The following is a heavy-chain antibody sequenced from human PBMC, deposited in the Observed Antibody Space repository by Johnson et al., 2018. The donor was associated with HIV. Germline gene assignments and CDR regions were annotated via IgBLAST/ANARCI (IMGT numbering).Heavy chain of an antibody. V-gene: IGHV3-7*05. J-gene: IGHJ3*02. Sequence: VQLVESGGGLVQPGGSLRLSCAASAFTFSSYWMSWVRQAPGKGLEWVANIKQDGSGKYYVDSLKGRITISRDNAKNSLYLQMNSLRAADPAVYYCAREGPQVAGVDTFDIWGQGTMVTVSS. D-gene: IGHD2-8*01. CDR1: AFTFSSYW. CDR2: IKQDGSGK. CDR3: AREGPQVAGVDTFDI.